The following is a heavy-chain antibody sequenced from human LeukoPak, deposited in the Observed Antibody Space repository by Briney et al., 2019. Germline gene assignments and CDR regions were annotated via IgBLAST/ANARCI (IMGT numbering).Heavy chain of an antibody. V-gene: IGHV3-30*01. CDR2: ISYDGSNK. J-gene: IGHJ4*02. CDR3: ARDAPGGFDY. CDR1: GFTFSSYA. Sequence: GGSLRLSCAASGFTFSSYAMHWVRQAPGKGLEWVAVISYDGSNKYYADSVKGRFTISRDNSKNTLYLQMNSLRAEDTAVYYCARDAPGGFDYWGQGTLVSVSS.